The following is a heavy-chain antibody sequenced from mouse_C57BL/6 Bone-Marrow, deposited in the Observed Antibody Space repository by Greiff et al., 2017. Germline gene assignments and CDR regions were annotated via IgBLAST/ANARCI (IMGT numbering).Heavy chain of an antibody. CDR3: AYTTAVWYFDV. Sequence: VQLQQPGAELVKPGASVKLSCKASGYTFTSYWMHWVKQRPGQGLEWIGMIHPNSGSTNYNEKFKSKATLTVDKSSSTAYMQLSSLASEDSAVYYCAYTTAVWYFDVWGTGTTVTVSS. CDR2: IHPNSGST. CDR1: GYTFTSYW. D-gene: IGHD1-2*01. V-gene: IGHV1-64*01. J-gene: IGHJ1*03.